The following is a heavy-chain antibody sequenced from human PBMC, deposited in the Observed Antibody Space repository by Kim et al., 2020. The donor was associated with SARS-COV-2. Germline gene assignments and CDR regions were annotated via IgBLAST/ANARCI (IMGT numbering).Heavy chain of an antibody. V-gene: IGHV3-73*01. CDR2: IRSKANSYAT. J-gene: IGHJ5*02. D-gene: IGHD2-8*01. CDR3: TRLDCTNGVCYPHWFDP. CDR1: GFTFSGSA. Sequence: GGSLRLSCAASGFTFSGSAMHWVRQASGKGLEWVGRIRSKANSYATAYAASVKGRFTISRDDSKNTAYLQMNSLKTEDTAVYYCTRLDCTNGVCYPHWFDPWGQGTLVTVSS.